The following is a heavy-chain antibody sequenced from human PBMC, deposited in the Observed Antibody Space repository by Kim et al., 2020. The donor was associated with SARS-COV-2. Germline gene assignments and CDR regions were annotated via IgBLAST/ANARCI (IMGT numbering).Heavy chain of an antibody. Sequence: YTPSLKSRVTISLDTSKGHFSLKLSSVTAADTAVYYCARGLRVAAAPFDYWGQGTLVTVSS. CDR3: ARGLRVAAAPFDY. J-gene: IGHJ4*02. D-gene: IGHD6-13*01. V-gene: IGHV4-39*02.